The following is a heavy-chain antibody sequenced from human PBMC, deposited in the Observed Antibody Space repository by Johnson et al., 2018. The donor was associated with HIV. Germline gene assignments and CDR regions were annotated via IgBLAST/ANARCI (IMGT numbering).Heavy chain of an antibody. CDR3: TTDLAAVGSGAFDI. Sequence: VQLVESGGGLVKPGGSLRLSCAASGFTISNAWMSWVRQAPGKGLEWVGRIKRKIDGGTPDYAAPVKGRFTISRDDSKNTLYLQMNSLKTEDTAVYYCTTDLAAVGSGAFDIWGQGTMVTVSS. D-gene: IGHD6-13*01. J-gene: IGHJ3*02. CDR1: GFTISNAW. CDR2: IKRKIDGGTP. V-gene: IGHV3-15*01.